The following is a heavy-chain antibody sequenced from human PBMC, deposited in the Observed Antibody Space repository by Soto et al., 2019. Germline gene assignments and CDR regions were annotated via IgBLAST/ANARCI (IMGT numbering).Heavy chain of an antibody. V-gene: IGHV3-33*01. D-gene: IGHD4-4*01. CDR2: IWYDGSNK. Sequence: QVQLVESGGGVVQPGRSLRLSCAASGFTFSSYGMHWVRQAPGKGLEWVAVIWYDGSNKYYADSVKGRFTISRDNSKNTLYLQMNSLRAEDTAVYYCARALIDYSNAFPIIDDYWGQGTLVTVSS. J-gene: IGHJ4*02. CDR3: ARALIDYSNAFPIIDDY. CDR1: GFTFSSYG.